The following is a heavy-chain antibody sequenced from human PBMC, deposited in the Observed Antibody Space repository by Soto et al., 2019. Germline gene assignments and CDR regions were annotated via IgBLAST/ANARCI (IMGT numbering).Heavy chain of an antibody. Sequence: GGSLRLSCAASGFTFSSYAMHWVRQAPGKGLEYVSAISSNGGSTYYANSVKGRFPISRDNSKNTLYLQMVSLRAEDMAVYYCARGPAVKLGLGNPNYYYYYYMDVWGKGTTVTVSS. V-gene: IGHV3-64*01. CDR2: ISSNGGST. J-gene: IGHJ6*03. CDR1: GFTFSSYA. D-gene: IGHD3-16*01. CDR3: ARGPAVKLGLGNPNYYYYYYMDV.